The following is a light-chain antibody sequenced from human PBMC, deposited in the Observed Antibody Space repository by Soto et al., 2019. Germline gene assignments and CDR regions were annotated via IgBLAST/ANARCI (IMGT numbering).Light chain of an antibody. CDR1: QSVFHNSNSKNY. Sequence: DIVMTQSPDSLAVSLGEGATINCESSQSVFHNSNSKNYVAWYQQKPGQPPKLLIYWASTRESGVPDRFSGSGSGTHFTLTISSLQAADVAVYYCQQYYSIPYIFGQGTKLEI. J-gene: IGKJ2*01. V-gene: IGKV4-1*01. CDR2: WAS. CDR3: QQYYSIPYI.